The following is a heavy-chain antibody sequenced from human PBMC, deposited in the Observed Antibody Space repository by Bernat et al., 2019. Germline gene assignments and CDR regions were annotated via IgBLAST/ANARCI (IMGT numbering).Heavy chain of an antibody. CDR3: ARVRDPGRLLWFGELSR. Sequence: QVQLVESGGGLVKSGGSLRLSCAASGFTFSDYYMSWIRQAPGKGLEWVSYISSSSSYTNYADSVKGRFTISRDNAKNSLYLQMNSLRAEDTAVYYCARVRDPGRLLWFGELSRWGQGTLVTVSS. CDR1: GFTFSDYY. CDR2: ISSSSSYT. D-gene: IGHD3-10*01. V-gene: IGHV3-11*05. J-gene: IGHJ4*02.